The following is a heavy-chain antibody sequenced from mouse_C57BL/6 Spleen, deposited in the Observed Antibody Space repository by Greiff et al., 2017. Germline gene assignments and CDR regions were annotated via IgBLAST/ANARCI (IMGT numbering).Heavy chain of an antibody. CDR3: ARKGDYYGSGFDY. CDR2: ISSGGSYT. CDR1: GFTFSSYG. V-gene: IGHV5-6*01. D-gene: IGHD1-1*01. J-gene: IGHJ2*01. Sequence: EVQLVESGGDLVKPGGSLKLSCAASGFTFSSYGMSWVRQTPDKRLEWVATISSGGSYTYYPDSVKGRFTISRDNAKNTLYLQMSSLKSEDTAMYYCARKGDYYGSGFDYWGQGTTLTVSS.